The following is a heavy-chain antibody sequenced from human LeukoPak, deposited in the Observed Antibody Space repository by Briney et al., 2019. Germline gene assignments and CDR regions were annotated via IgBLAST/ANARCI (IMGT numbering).Heavy chain of an antibody. CDR1: GFTFSSYW. Sequence: QPGGSLRLSCAASGFTFSSYWMSWVRQAPGKGLEWVANIKQDGSEKYYVDSVKGRFTISRDNAKNSLYLQMNSLRAEDTAVYYCARDRTGSGSYYYFDYWGQGTLVTVSS. V-gene: IGHV3-7*01. D-gene: IGHD1-26*01. J-gene: IGHJ4*02. CDR3: ARDRTGSGSYYYFDY. CDR2: IKQDGSEK.